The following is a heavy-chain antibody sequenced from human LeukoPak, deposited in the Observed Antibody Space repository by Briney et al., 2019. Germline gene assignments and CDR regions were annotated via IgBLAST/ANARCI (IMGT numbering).Heavy chain of an antibody. J-gene: IGHJ4*02. CDR3: ARTRYIDY. Sequence: GGSLRLSCAASGFSFSTYWMHWVRQVPGKGLVWVSRINSDGSSTTYADSVRGRFTISRDNAKKTLYLQMNSLRAEDTAVYYCARTRYIDYWGQGTLVTVSS. V-gene: IGHV3-74*03. CDR1: GFSFSTYW. CDR2: INSDGSST.